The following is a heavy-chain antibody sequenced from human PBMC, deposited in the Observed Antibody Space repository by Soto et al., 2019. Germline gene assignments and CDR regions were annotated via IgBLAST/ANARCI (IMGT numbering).Heavy chain of an antibody. D-gene: IGHD3-16*01. V-gene: IGHV4-30-4*01. CDR2: IYYSGST. CDR3: ARVRGTYYYYGMDV. J-gene: IGHJ6*02. Sequence: SETLSLTCTVSGGSISSGDYYWSWIRQPPGKGLEWIGYIYYSGSTYYNPSLKSRVTISVDTSKNQFSLKLSSVTAADTAVYYCARVRGTYYYYGMDVWGQGTTVTVSS. CDR1: GGSISSGDYY.